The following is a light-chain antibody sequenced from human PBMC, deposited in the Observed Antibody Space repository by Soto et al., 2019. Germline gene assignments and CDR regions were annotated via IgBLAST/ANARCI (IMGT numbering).Light chain of an antibody. Sequence: QSVLTQPPSVSGAPGQRVTISCTGSSSNIGAGYDVHWYQQLPGTAPKLLIYGNSNRPSGVPDRFCGSKSATSASLAITGIQAEDEADYYCQSYDSSLSGSVFGGGTELTVL. CDR1: SSNIGAGYD. CDR3: QSYDSSLSGSV. V-gene: IGLV1-40*01. CDR2: GNS. J-gene: IGLJ2*01.